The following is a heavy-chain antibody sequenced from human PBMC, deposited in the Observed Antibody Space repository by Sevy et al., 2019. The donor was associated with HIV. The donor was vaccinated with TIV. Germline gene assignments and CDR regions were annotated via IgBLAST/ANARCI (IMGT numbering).Heavy chain of an antibody. CDR2: ISSSGSTI. Sequence: GGSLRLSCAASGFTFSSYEMNWVRQAPGKGLEWVSYISSSGSTIYYADSVKGRFTISRDKAKNSLYLQMNSLRAEDTAVYYCARVRSSRPFWQLLTLFYYWGREPWSPSPQ. V-gene: IGHV3-48*03. D-gene: IGHD6-6*01. CDR1: GFTFSSYE. CDR3: ARVRSSRPFWQLLTLFYY. J-gene: IGHJ4*02.